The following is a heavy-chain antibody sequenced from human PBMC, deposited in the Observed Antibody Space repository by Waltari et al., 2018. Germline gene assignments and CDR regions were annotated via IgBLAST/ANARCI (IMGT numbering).Heavy chain of an antibody. CDR1: GFTFSGHT. V-gene: IGHV3-23*01. CDR2: VKPSGQKT. Sequence: LLESGGGLIQPGGSLRLSCAASGFTFSGHTLNWVRQAPGRGMEAVSDVKPSGQKTNEAASGKGRFTNTRDNSKNTLYLQMNSLRGEDTAIYYCAKDGGIGGVPDAFDMWGQGTVVTVSS. J-gene: IGHJ3*02. CDR3: AKDGGIGGVPDAFDM. D-gene: IGHD3-16*01.